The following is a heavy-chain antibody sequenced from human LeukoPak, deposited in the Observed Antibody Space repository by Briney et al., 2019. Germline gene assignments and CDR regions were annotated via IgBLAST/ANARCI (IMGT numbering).Heavy chain of an antibody. J-gene: IGHJ4*02. CDR2: ISSDGGST. V-gene: IGHV3-74*01. CDR3: AKTSRVNSAYDSPFDY. Sequence: PGGSLRLSCAASGFTFSGYWMHWVRQAPGKGLVWVSRISSDGGSTSYADSVKGRFTISRDNSKNTLHLQMNSLRAEDTAIYYCAKTSRVNSAYDSPFDYWGQGTLVTVSS. CDR1: GFTFSGYW. D-gene: IGHD5-12*01.